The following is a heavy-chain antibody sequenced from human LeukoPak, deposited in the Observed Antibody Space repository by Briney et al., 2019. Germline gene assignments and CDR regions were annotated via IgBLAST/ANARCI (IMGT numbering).Heavy chain of an antibody. Sequence: SGGSLRLSCAASGFPFSSYAMSWVRQSPGKGLEWVSAISGGNGNTYYAYYADSVRGRFTISRDSSKNTLYLQMNSLRAEDTAVYYCARESSGWLQLFDYWGQGTLVTVSS. J-gene: IGHJ4*02. CDR1: GFPFSSYA. D-gene: IGHD5-24*01. CDR3: ARESSGWLQLFDY. V-gene: IGHV3-23*01. CDR2: ISGGNGNTYYA.